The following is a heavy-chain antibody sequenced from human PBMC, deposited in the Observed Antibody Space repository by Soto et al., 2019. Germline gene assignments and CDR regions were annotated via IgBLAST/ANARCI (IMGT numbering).Heavy chain of an antibody. Sequence: QVQLQQWGAGLLKPSETLSLTCAVYGGSFSGYYWTWIRQPPGKRLEWIGEINHSGSTNYNPSLNSRVTIALDTSKNRFSLKLSSVTAADTGVYYCARGKGLWTYWGQGILVTVSS. J-gene: IGHJ4*02. V-gene: IGHV4-34*01. CDR3: ARGKGLWTY. D-gene: IGHD5-18*01. CDR2: INHSGST. CDR1: GGSFSGYY.